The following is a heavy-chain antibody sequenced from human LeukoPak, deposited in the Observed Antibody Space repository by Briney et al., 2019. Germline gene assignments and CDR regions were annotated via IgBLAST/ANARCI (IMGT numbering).Heavy chain of an antibody. V-gene: IGHV3-30*18. CDR3: AKVGVGAFDDDAFDI. Sequence: GGSLRLSCAASGFTFSGYGMHWVRQAPGKGLEWVAVISYDGSNKYYADSVKGRFTISRDNSKNTLYLQMNSLRAEDTAVYYCAKVGVGAFDDDAFDIWGQGAMVTVSS. D-gene: IGHD1-26*01. CDR1: GFTFSGYG. CDR2: ISYDGSNK. J-gene: IGHJ3*02.